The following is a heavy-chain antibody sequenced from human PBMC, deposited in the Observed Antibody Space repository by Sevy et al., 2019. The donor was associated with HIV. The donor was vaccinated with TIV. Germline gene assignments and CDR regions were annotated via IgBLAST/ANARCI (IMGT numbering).Heavy chain of an antibody. J-gene: IGHJ3*02. CDR2: IFSGGGT. V-gene: IGHV3-53*01. CDR1: GFPFNDHA. CDR3: ARGATFYSDSSGRVLSVLGAFDI. D-gene: IGHD3-22*01. Sequence: GGSLRLSCAASGFPFNDHAMHWVRQVPGKGLEWVSIIFSGGGTYYADSVQGRFTISRDNSKNMVYLQMNSLRAEDTAVFYCARGATFYSDSSGRVLSVLGAFDIWGRGTMVTVSS.